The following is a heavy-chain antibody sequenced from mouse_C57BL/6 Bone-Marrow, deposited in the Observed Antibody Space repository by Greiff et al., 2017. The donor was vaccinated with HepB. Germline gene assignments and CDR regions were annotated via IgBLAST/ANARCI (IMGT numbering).Heavy chain of an antibody. D-gene: IGHD2-4*01. V-gene: IGHV1-81*01. CDR3: ARSNYDYGGNAMDY. CDR1: GYTFTSYG. CDR2: IYPRSGNT. J-gene: IGHJ4*01. Sequence: VQLVESGAELARPGASVKLSCKASGYTFTSYGISWVKQRTGQGLEWIGEIYPRSGNTYYNEKFKGKATLTADKSSSTVYMELRSLTSEDSAVYFCARSNYDYGGNAMDYWGQGTSVTVSS.